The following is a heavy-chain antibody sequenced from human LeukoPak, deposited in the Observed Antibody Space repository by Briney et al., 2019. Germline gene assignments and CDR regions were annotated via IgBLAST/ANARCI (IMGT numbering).Heavy chain of an antibody. D-gene: IGHD6-19*01. J-gene: IGHJ4*02. V-gene: IGHV3-13*01. CDR1: GFTFIDYD. CDR2: IGIRGGT. Sequence: PGGSLRLSCAASGFTFIDYDMHWVGQVIGKGLEWVSAIGIRGGTHDSGSVKGQFTISRENAESSLYLQMNSLRAEDTAVYYCARGGIQVSGIDEFDYWGQGTLVTVSS. CDR3: ARGGIQVSGIDEFDY.